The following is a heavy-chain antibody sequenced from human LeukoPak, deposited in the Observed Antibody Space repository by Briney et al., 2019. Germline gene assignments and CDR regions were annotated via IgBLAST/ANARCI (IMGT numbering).Heavy chain of an antibody. J-gene: IGHJ4*02. Sequence: GGSLRLSCAASGFTFSSYSMNWVRQAPGKGLEWVAFIRYDGSNKYYADSVKGRFTISRDNSKNTLYLQMNSLRAEDTAVYYCAKAEGALIRFLERTQDYWGQGTLVTVSS. CDR2: IRYDGSNK. CDR1: GFTFSSYS. CDR3: AKAEGALIRFLERTQDY. D-gene: IGHD3-3*01. V-gene: IGHV3-30*02.